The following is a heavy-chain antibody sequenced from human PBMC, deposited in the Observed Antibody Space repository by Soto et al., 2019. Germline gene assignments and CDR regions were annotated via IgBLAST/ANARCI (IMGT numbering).Heavy chain of an antibody. CDR3: XXXXXXGYHTHYFFGMDV. Sequence: QVHLEQSGPEVQKPGASVKVACRASGNTFMNHGISWVRQAPGQGLEWMGWISPYNDNTNYAQKFQGRGSMTTDRXXXXXXXXXXXXXXXXXXXXXXXXXXXXGYHTHYFFGMDVWGQGTTVAVSS. CDR1: GNTFMNHG. V-gene: IGHV1-18*04. D-gene: IGHD3-22*01. CDR2: ISPYNDNT. J-gene: IGHJ6*02.